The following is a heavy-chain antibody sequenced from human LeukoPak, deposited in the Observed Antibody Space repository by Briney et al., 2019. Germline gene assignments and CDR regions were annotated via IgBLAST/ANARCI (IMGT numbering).Heavy chain of an antibody. D-gene: IGHD6-13*01. J-gene: IGHJ4*02. CDR3: ATAPGIAAAGTTFDY. Sequence: ASVKLSRKVSGYTLTELSMHCVRQAPGKGLEWMGGFDPEDGETIYAQKFQGRVTMTEDTSTDTAYMELSSLGSEDTAVYYCATAPGIAAAGTTFDYWGQGTLVTVSS. CDR2: FDPEDGET. CDR1: GYTLTELS. V-gene: IGHV1-24*01.